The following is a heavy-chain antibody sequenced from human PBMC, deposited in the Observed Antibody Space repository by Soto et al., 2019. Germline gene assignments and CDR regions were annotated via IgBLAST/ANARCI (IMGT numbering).Heavy chain of an antibody. CDR1: GFTFSSYA. D-gene: IGHD2-8*01. J-gene: IGHJ4*02. CDR2: ISSSSSYI. V-gene: IGHV3-21*01. CDR3: ARDNGVY. Sequence: GGSLRLSCAASGFTFSSYAMSWVRQAPGKGLEWVSSISSSSSYIYYADSVKGRFTISRDNAKNSLFLQMNSLRAEDTAVHYCARDNGVYWGQGTLVTVSS.